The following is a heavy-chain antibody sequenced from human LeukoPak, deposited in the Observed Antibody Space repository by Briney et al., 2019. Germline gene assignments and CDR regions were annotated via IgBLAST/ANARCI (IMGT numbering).Heavy chain of an antibody. J-gene: IGHJ4*02. CDR2: ISGSGGTT. CDR3: AKGDYYDLDY. CDR1: RFTFRSYA. D-gene: IGHD3-10*01. V-gene: IGHV3-23*01. Sequence: GGSLRLSCAASRFTFRSYAMSCVRQAPGKGLEWVSRISGSGGTTYYADSVRGRFTISRDNSKNTLYLQMNSLRAEDTAVYYCAKGDYYDLDYWGQGTLVTVSS.